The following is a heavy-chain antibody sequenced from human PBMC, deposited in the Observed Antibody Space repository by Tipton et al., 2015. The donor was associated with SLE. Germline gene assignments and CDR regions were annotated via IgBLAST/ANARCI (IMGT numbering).Heavy chain of an antibody. D-gene: IGHD3-9*01. Sequence: TLSLTCTVSGASLSSNRYYWAWIRQPPGKGLEYIGSVYYSGSTYYNPSLKSRVTISVDTSKNQFSLKLSSVTAADTAVYYCARVKAKYYDILTGYPYYFDYWGQGTLVTVSS. V-gene: IGHV4-39*07. J-gene: IGHJ4*02. CDR1: GASLSSNRYY. CDR2: VYYSGST. CDR3: ARVKAKYYDILTGYPYYFDY.